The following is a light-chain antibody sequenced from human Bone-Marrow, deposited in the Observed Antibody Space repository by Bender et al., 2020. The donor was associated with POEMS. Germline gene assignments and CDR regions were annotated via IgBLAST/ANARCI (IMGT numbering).Light chain of an antibody. CDR3: CSYAGNRALV. CDR2: DVN. CDR1: SSDVGNYNL. Sequence: QSALTQPASVSGSPGQSIAISCTGTSSDVGNYNLVSWYQQHPGEAPKLMIYDVNKRPSGVSDRFSGSKSGNTASLTISGLQAEDEADYVCCSYAGNRALVFGGGTKVTVL. V-gene: IGLV2-23*02. J-gene: IGLJ2*01.